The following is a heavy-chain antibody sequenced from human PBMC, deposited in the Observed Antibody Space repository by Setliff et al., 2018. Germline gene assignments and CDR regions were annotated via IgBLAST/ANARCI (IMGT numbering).Heavy chain of an antibody. Sequence: GGSLRLSCAASGFTFSNLWMAWVRQVPGKGLEWVANINEEGSAKFYVDSVKGRFTISRDNSRNSLYLQMNSLRVEDTASYYCARDPNGDYVGAFDPWGQGILVTVSS. V-gene: IGHV3-7*03. CDR2: INEEGSAK. CDR1: GFTFSNLW. J-gene: IGHJ5*02. D-gene: IGHD4-17*01. CDR3: ARDPNGDYVGAFDP.